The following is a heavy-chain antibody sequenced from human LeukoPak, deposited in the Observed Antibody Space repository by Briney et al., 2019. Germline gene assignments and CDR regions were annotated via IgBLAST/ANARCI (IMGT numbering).Heavy chain of an antibody. J-gene: IGHJ4*02. CDR3: AMRERLAAAFDY. V-gene: IGHV4-61*02. CDR1: GGSISGASYY. Sequence: PSETLSLACTVSGGSISGASYYWSWIRPPAGKGLEWIGRIYTSGSTNYNPSLESRVTISVDTSKNQFSLKLSSVTAADTAVYYCAMRERLAAAFDYWGQGTLVTVSS. CDR2: IYTSGST. D-gene: IGHD6-13*01.